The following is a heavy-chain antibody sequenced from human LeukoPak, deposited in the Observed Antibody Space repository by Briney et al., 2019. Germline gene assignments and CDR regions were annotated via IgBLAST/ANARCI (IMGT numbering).Heavy chain of an antibody. CDR3: AREVGATAYYYYYYMDV. Sequence: SETLSLTCTVSGGSISSSGYYWVWIRQPPGKGLEWIGSIYYTGSTYYNPSLRSRVTISVDTSKNQFSLKLSSVTAADTAVYYCAREVGATAYYYYYYMDVWGKGTTVTISS. CDR1: GGSISSSGYY. CDR2: IYYTGST. J-gene: IGHJ6*03. D-gene: IGHD1-26*01. V-gene: IGHV4-39*07.